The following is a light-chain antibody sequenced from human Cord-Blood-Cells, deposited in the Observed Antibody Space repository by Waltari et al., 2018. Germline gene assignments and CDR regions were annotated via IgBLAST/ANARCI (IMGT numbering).Light chain of an antibody. V-gene: IGKV3-20*01. J-gene: IGKJ2*01. CDR2: GAS. CDR3: QQYGSSSYT. CDR1: QSVSSSY. Sequence: IVLTQSPGTLSLSPGERATLSCRASQSVSSSYLAWYQQKPGQAPRLPIYGASSRATGIPDRFSGSGSGTDFTLTISRLEPEDFAVYYCQQYGSSSYTFGQGTKLEIK.